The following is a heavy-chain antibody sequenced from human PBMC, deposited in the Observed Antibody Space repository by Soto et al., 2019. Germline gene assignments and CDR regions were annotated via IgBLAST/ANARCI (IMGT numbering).Heavy chain of an antibody. CDR3: ASTWSGYYYFDS. V-gene: IGHV3-30*03. J-gene: IGHJ4*02. Sequence: VGSLGLSCAASGFTFSSYGMHWVRQAPGKGLEWVAVISYDGSNKYYVDSVKGRFTTSRDNSKNTLYLQMNSLRPEDTDVYYCASTWSGYYYFDSWGQGTLVTVSS. CDR2: ISYDGSNK. D-gene: IGHD3-3*01. CDR1: GFTFSSYG.